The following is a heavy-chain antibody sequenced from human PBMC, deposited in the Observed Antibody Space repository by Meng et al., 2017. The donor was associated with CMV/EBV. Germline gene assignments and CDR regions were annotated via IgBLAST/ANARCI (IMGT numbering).Heavy chain of an antibody. Sequence: GESLKISCAASGFTFSSYSMNWVRQAPGKGLEWVSSISSSSSYIYYADSVKGRFTISRDNAKNSQYLQMNSLRAEDTAVYYCARDRGYYGSGSYGDYWGQGTLVTVSS. CDR3: ARDRGYYGSGSYGDY. CDR2: ISSSSSYI. V-gene: IGHV3-21*01. CDR1: GFTFSSYS. J-gene: IGHJ4*02. D-gene: IGHD3-10*01.